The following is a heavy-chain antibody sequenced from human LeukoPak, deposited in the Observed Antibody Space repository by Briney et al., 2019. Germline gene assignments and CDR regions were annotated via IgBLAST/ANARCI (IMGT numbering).Heavy chain of an antibody. CDR2: IYSGGST. V-gene: IGHV3-53*01. J-gene: IGHJ4*02. Sequence: GGSLRLSCAASGFIVSGDYMSWVRQAPGKGLEWVSVIYSGGSTYYADSVKGRFSISRDYSKNTVYLQMNSLRADDTAVYYCARGRGYSGGVPFDYWGKGTLVTVSS. D-gene: IGHD5-12*01. CDR3: ARGRGYSGGVPFDY. CDR1: GFIVSGDY.